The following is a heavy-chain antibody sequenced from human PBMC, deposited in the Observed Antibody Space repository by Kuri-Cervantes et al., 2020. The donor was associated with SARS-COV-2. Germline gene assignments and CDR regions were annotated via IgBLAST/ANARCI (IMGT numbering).Heavy chain of an antibody. CDR1: GFTFSSYA. D-gene: IGHD3-22*01. CDR3: ARSDPDSSGSYDAFDI. V-gene: IGHV3-30-3*01. Sequence: GESLKISCAASGFTFSSYAMHWVRQAPGKGLEWVAVISYDGSNKYYADSVKGRFTISRGNAKNSLYLQMNSLRAEDTAVYYCARSDPDSSGSYDAFDIWGQGTMVTVSS. J-gene: IGHJ3*02. CDR2: ISYDGSNK.